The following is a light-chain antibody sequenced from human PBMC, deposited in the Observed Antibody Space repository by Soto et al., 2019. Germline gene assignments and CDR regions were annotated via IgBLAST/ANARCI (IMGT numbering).Light chain of an antibody. J-gene: IGKJ1*01. V-gene: IGKV4-1*01. CDR2: WAS. CDR1: QSVLYSSNNNNY. CDR3: QHYFSFPLT. Sequence: KSSQSVLYSSNNNNYLAWCLQRPGQPPKLLIYWASTRDSGVPDRFSGSWSGTDRPPTNSSRQGKPAAAYYRQHYFSFPLTFGQGTKVEIK.